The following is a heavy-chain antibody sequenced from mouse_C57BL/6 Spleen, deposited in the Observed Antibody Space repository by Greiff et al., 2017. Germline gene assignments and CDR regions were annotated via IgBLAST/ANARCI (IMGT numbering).Heavy chain of an antibody. J-gene: IGHJ2*01. D-gene: IGHD2-4*01. V-gene: IGHV1-15*01. CDR3: TRGGLTLSDY. CDR1: GYTFTDYE. Sequence: QVQLQQSGAELVRPGASVTLSCKASGYTFTDYEMHWVKQTPVHGLEWIGAIDPETGGTAYNQTFKGKAILTADKSSSTAYMELRSLTSEDSAVYYCTRGGLTLSDYWGQGTTLTVSS. CDR2: IDPETGGT.